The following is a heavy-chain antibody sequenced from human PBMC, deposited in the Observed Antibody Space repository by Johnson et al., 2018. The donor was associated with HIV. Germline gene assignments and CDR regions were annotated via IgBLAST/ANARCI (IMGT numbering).Heavy chain of an antibody. J-gene: IGHJ3*02. CDR3: ARANGRLGGAFDI. Sequence: VQLVESGGGLVQPGGSLRLSCAASGFTFSIYWMSWVRQAPGTGLEWVANIKEDGSEEYYVDSVEGRLTVSRDNAKNSLFLQIDSLRAADTAVYYCARANGRLGGAFDIWGQGTMVTVSS. V-gene: IGHV3-7*05. CDR1: GFTFSIYW. D-gene: IGHD3-10*01. CDR2: IKEDGSEE.